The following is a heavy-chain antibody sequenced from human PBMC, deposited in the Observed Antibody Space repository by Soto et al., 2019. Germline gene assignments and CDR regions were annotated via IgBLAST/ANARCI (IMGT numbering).Heavy chain of an antibody. Sequence: PSETLSLTCAVYGGSFSGYYWSWIRQPPGKGLEWIGEINHSGSTNYNPSLKSRVTISVDTSKNQFSLKLSSVTAAGTAVYYCARGLLRYFDERFDPWGQGTLVTVSS. CDR2: INHSGST. V-gene: IGHV4-34*01. D-gene: IGHD3-9*01. CDR1: GGSFSGYY. CDR3: ARGLLRYFDERFDP. J-gene: IGHJ5*02.